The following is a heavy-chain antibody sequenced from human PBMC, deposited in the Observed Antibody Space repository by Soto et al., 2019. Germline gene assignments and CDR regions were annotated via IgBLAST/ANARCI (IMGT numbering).Heavy chain of an antibody. J-gene: IGHJ2*01. V-gene: IGHV3-30-3*01. CDR2: ISYDGSNK. CDR3: ARVWGLRWYFER. CDR1: GFTFSSYA. Sequence: QVQLVESGGGVVQPGRSLRLSCAASGFTFSSYAMHWVRQAPGKGLEWVAVISYDGSNKYYADSVKGRFTISRDNSKNTLYLHMNSLRAEDTAVYYGARVWGLRWYFERWSRGTLVTVSS. D-gene: IGHD7-27*01.